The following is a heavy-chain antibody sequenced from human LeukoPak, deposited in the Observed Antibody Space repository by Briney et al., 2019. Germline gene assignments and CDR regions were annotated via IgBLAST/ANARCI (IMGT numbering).Heavy chain of an antibody. V-gene: IGHV4-38-2*01. Sequence: SETLSLTCAVSGYSLSSGYYWGWIRQPPGKGLEWIGSILHSGSTPYNPSLKSRATISVDTSKNQFSLKVNSVTAADTAVYYCARGRPYYYDSSDCWGQGTLVTVSS. CDR3: ARGRPYYYDSSDC. CDR2: ILHSGST. CDR1: GYSLSSGYY. D-gene: IGHD3-22*01. J-gene: IGHJ4*02.